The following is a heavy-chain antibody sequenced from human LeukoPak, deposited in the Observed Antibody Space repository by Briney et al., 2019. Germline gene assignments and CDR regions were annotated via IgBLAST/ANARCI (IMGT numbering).Heavy chain of an antibody. CDR3: AREWEPEVGYFDY. J-gene: IGHJ4*02. CDR1: GGTFSSYA. Sequence: SVKVSCKASGGTFSSYAISWVRQAPGQGLEWMGGIIPIFGTANYDQKFQGRGPITTDESKSTAYLELRSLRSEETAVYYCAREWEPEVGYFDYWGQGTLVTVSS. D-gene: IGHD1-26*01. CDR2: IIPIFGTA. V-gene: IGHV1-69*05.